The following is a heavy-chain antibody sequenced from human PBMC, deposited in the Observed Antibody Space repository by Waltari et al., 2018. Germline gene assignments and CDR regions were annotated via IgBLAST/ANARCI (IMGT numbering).Heavy chain of an antibody. J-gene: IGHJ3*02. Sequence: EVLLVESGGGLVQTGGSLRRSGAAPRFTLSHYGWHWVRQAPGKGLEWVANINQDGSEEYYVDSVKGRFTISRDNAKNSLYLEMKTLRAEDTAIYYCARTGARWLQFAAFDIWGQGTMVTVSS. CDR2: INQDGSEE. CDR1: RFTLSHYG. CDR3: ARTGARWLQFAAFDI. D-gene: IGHD5-12*01. V-gene: IGHV3-7*01.